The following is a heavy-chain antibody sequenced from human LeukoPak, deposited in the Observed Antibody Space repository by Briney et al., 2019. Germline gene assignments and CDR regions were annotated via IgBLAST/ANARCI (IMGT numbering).Heavy chain of an antibody. CDR1: GFTVSNSY. Sequence: GGSLRLSCAASGFTVSNSYMTWVRQAPDKGLEWVSLTYSAGFTYYPDSVKGRFTISRVIAKNTVFLQMNSLRVEDTAVYYCARGGGHQPTYYQYLDVWGKGTTVTVSS. J-gene: IGHJ6*03. V-gene: IGHV3-53*01. CDR3: ARGGGHQPTYYQYLDV. D-gene: IGHD1-14*01. CDR2: TYSAGFT.